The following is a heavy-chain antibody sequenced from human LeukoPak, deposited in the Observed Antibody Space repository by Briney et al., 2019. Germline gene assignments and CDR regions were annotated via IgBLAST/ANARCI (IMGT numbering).Heavy chain of an antibody. D-gene: IGHD2-15*01. CDR1: GGTFSSYA. V-gene: IGHV1-69*13. CDR2: IIPVFGTA. J-gene: IGHJ3*02. Sequence: SVKVSCKASGGTFSSYAISWVRQAPGQGLEWMGGIIPVFGTATCAQKFQGRVTITADESTSTAYMELSSLRSEDTAVYYCARDRVVGLGIDNAFDIWGHGTMVTVSS. CDR3: ARDRVVGLGIDNAFDI.